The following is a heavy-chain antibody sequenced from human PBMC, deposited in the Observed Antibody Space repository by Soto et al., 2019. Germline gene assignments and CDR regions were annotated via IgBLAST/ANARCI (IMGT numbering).Heavy chain of an antibody. J-gene: IGHJ4*02. Sequence: SETLSLTCTVSGGSISSGDYYWSWIRQPPGKGLEWIGYIYYSGSTYYNPSLKSRVTISVDTSKNQFSLKLSSVTAADTAVYYCAGWGIVVVIDYWGQGTLVTVSS. V-gene: IGHV4-30-4*01. CDR1: GGSISSGDYY. CDR2: IYYSGST. D-gene: IGHD3-22*01. CDR3: AGWGIVVVIDY.